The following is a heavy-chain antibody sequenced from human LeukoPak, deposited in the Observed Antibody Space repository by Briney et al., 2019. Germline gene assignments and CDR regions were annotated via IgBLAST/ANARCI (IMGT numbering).Heavy chain of an antibody. CDR2: IYYSGTT. J-gene: IGHJ5*02. CDR3: ARDPAMTFNWFDP. D-gene: IGHD2-21*02. V-gene: IGHV4-38-2*02. CDR1: GYSISSGY. Sequence: SETLSLTCGVSGYSISSGYWAWIRQPPGKGLEWIASIYYSGTTYSNPSLQSRVTLSVDTSRNQFSLKLSAVTAADTAVYYCARDPAMTFNWFDPWGQGTLVIVSS.